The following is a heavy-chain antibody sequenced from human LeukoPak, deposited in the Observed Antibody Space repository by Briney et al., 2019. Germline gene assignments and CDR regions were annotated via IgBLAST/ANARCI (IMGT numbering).Heavy chain of an antibody. V-gene: IGHV3-23*01. D-gene: IGHD1-26*01. Sequence: AGGSLRLSCAASGFTFSSYVMSWVRQAPGKGLEWVSAISGSGGSTYYADSVKGRFSISRDNFKNTLYLQMSSLRAEDTAVYYCARDLAYSGSYESGDDWGQGTLVTVSS. CDR1: GFTFSSYV. J-gene: IGHJ4*02. CDR3: ARDLAYSGSYESGDD. CDR2: ISGSGGST.